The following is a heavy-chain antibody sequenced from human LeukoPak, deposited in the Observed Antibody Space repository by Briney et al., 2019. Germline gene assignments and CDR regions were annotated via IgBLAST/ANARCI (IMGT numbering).Heavy chain of an antibody. D-gene: IGHD3-22*01. CDR3: AGGAAGIVVFTRPFDY. J-gene: IGHJ4*02. V-gene: IGHV4-34*01. CDR2: INHSGST. Sequence: SSETLSLTCAVYGGSFSGYYWSWIRQPPGKGLEWIGEINHSGSTNYNPSLKSRVTISVDTSKNQFSLKLSSVTAADTAVYFCAGGAAGIVVFTRPFDYWGRETRVTVSS. CDR1: GGSFSGYY.